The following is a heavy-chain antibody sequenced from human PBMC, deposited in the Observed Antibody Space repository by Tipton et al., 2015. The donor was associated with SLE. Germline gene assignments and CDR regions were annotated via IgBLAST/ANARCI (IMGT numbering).Heavy chain of an antibody. CDR2: FYSGGGT. D-gene: IGHD6-13*01. CDR1: GGSVSSGAFH. V-gene: IGHV4-30-4*08. Sequence: TLSLTCTVSGGSVSSGAFHWGWVRRPPGKGLEWIGYFYSGGGTYYNPSLRSRVTISVDTSKKQFSLKLSSVTAADTAVYYCARAGQAAAGPFGYWGQGIQVTVSS. J-gene: IGHJ4*02. CDR3: ARAGQAAAGPFGY.